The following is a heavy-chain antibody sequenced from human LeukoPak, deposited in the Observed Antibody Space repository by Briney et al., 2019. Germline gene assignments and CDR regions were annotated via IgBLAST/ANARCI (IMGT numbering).Heavy chain of an antibody. J-gene: IGHJ6*02. CDR2: IYYRGST. CDR3: AREPSCCYTAYYYYYGMDV. CDR1: GGSISSSSYY. D-gene: IGHD2-2*02. V-gene: IGHV4-39*02. Sequence: PSETLSLTCTVSGGSISSSSYYWGWIRQPPGKGLEWIGSIYYRGSTYYNPSLKSRVTISVDTSKNQFSLKLSSVTAADTAVYYCAREPSCCYTAYYYYYGMDVWGQGTTVTVSS.